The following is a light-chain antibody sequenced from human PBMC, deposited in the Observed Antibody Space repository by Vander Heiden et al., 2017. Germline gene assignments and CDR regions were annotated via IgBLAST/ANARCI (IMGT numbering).Light chain of an antibody. CDR1: QSVSSSY. CDR2: GAS. Sequence: EIVLTQPPATLSWSPAEGATLSCRASQSVSSSYLAWYQQKPGQAPRLLIYGASSRATGIPDRFTGSGSGTDFTLTISRLEPEDFAVYYCQQYGGSPWTFGQGTKVEIK. CDR3: QQYGGSPWT. V-gene: IGKV3-20*01. J-gene: IGKJ1*01.